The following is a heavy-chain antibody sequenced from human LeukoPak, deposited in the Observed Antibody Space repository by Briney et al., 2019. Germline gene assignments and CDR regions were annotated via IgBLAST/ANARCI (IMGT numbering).Heavy chain of an antibody. CDR3: ARESKSYDGSGYYHDY. V-gene: IGHV4-4*07. D-gene: IGHD3-22*01. CDR2: IYTSGST. Sequence: SETLSLTCSVSGDSIRNYFWSWIRQPAGKGLEWIGRIYTSGSTDYNPSLRSRVTMSVDTSRNQFSLKLTSVTAADTAVYYCARESKSYDGSGYYHDYWGQGTLVTVSS. CDR1: GDSIRNYF. J-gene: IGHJ4*02.